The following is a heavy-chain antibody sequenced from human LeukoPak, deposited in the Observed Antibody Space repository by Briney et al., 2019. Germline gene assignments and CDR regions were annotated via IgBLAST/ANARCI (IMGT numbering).Heavy chain of an antibody. J-gene: IGHJ4*02. D-gene: IGHD1-26*01. CDR1: GYTLTELS. CDR3: ATDRTISGSSPPDVY. Sequence: ASVKVSCKVSGYTLTELSMHWVRQAPGKGLEWMGGFDPEDGETIYAQKFQGRVTMTEDTSTDTAYMELSSLRSEDTAVYYCATDRTISGSSPPDVYWGRGTLVTVSS. V-gene: IGHV1-24*01. CDR2: FDPEDGET.